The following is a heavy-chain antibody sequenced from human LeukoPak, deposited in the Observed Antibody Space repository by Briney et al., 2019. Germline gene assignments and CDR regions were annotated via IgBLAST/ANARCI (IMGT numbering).Heavy chain of an antibody. Sequence: PGRSLRLSCAAAGLTFSSYGMHWVRQAPGKGLEWVALIWYDGSKKYYADSVKGRFTISRDDPKNTLYLQMNSLRVEDTAVYYCATDRGAYDSGTSFYDYWGQGSLVTVSA. J-gene: IGHJ4*02. D-gene: IGHD3-10*01. V-gene: IGHV3-33*01. CDR1: GLTFSSYG. CDR2: IWYDGSKK. CDR3: ATDRGAYDSGTSFYDY.